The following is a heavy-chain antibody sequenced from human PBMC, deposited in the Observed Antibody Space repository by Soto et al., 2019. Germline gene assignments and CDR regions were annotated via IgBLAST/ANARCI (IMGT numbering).Heavy chain of an antibody. V-gene: IGHV4-31*03. J-gene: IGHJ3*02. Sequence: SETLSLTCTVSGGSISSGGYYWSWIRQHPGKGLEWIGYIYYSGSTNYNPSLKSRVTISVDTSKNQFSLKLSSVTAADTAVYYCARGPLAYCGGDCYSGAFDIWGQGTMVTVSS. CDR3: ARGPLAYCGGDCYSGAFDI. CDR2: IYYSGST. CDR1: GGSISSGGYY. D-gene: IGHD2-21*02.